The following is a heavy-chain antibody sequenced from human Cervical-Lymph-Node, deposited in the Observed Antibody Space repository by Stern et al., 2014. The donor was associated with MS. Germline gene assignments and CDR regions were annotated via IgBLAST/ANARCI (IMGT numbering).Heavy chain of an antibody. J-gene: IGHJ6*02. CDR3: ARLLRETFYYYYGMEV. D-gene: IGHD2-21*01. CDR1: GGTFISYA. CDR2: IAPIFNTA. Sequence: VQLVQSGAEVKKPGSSVKVSCKASGGTFISYAFSWVRQAPGQGLEWMGGIAPIFNTANYAQKFQGRVMITADESTSTVYLELSSLRSEDTAVYYCARLLRETFYYYYGMEVWGQGTRVTVSS. V-gene: IGHV1-69*01.